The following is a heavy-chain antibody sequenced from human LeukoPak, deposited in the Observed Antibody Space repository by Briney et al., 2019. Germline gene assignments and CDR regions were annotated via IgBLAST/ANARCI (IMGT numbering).Heavy chain of an antibody. Sequence: ASVKVSCKASGYTFTGYYLHWVRQAPGQGLEWMGWISPNSGETNSAQKFQGRVTMIRDTSISTAYMELSRLTSDDTAEYYCARAPGAGTYLDYWGQGTLVTVSS. CDR1: GYTFTGYY. CDR2: ISPNSGET. CDR3: ARAPGAGTYLDY. J-gene: IGHJ4*02. V-gene: IGHV1-2*02. D-gene: IGHD1-26*01.